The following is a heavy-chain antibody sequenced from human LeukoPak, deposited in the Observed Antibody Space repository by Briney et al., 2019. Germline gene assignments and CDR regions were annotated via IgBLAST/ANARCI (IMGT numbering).Heavy chain of an antibody. CDR2: ISAYNGNT. CDR3: ARDLFSGWTRRYFQH. Sequence: ASVKVSCKASGYTFTSYGISWVRQAPGQGHEWMGWISAYNGNTNYAQKLQGRVTMTTDTSTSTAYMELRSLRSDDTAVYYCARDLFSGWTRRYFQHWGQGTLVTVSS. J-gene: IGHJ1*01. CDR1: GYTFTSYG. V-gene: IGHV1-18*01. D-gene: IGHD6-19*01.